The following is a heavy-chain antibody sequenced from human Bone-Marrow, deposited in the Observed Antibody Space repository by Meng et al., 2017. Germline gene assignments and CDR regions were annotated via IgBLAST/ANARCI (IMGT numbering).Heavy chain of an antibody. Sequence: ASVKVSCKASGYTLTSYAMNWVRQAPGQGLEWMGWINTNTGNPTYAQGFTGRFVFSLDTSVSTAYLQISSLKAEDTAVYYCARDGDYDSSRDDAFDIWGQGTMVTVSS. CDR1: GYTLTSYA. CDR3: ARDGDYDSSRDDAFDI. V-gene: IGHV7-4-1*02. CDR2: INTNTGNP. J-gene: IGHJ3*02. D-gene: IGHD3-22*01.